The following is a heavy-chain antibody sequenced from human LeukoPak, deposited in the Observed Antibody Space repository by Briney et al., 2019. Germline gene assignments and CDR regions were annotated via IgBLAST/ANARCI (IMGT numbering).Heavy chain of an antibody. CDR3: AREAYCGGDCYSGFDY. CDR1: GDSVSSNSAA. CDR2: TYYRSKWYN. Sequence: PSQTLSLTCAISGDSVSSNSAAWNWIRQSPSGGLEWLGRTYYRSKWYNDYAVSVKSRITINPDTSKNQFSLQLSSVTAADTAVYYCAREAYCGGDCYSGFDYWGQGTLVTVSS. V-gene: IGHV6-1*01. D-gene: IGHD2-21*02. J-gene: IGHJ4*02.